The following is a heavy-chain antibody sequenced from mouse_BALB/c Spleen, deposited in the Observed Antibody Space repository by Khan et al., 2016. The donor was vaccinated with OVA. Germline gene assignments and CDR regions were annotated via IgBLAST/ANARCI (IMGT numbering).Heavy chain of an antibody. D-gene: IGHD4-1*01. CDR1: GYTFTNYV. Sequence: VQLKQSGPELVEPGASVKMSCKASGYTFTNYVIHWVKQKPGQGLEWIGYINPDNAGTRYNEKFKGKATLTFDISSTPAYMELLSLTSADSAASYCAREACSWDCSVPYWGQGTLVTVSA. CDR2: INPDNAGT. J-gene: IGHJ3*01. V-gene: IGHV1S136*01. CDR3: AREACSWDCSVPY.